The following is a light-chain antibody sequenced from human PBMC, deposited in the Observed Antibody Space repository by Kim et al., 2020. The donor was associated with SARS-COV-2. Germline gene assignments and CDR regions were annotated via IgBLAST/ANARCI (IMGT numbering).Light chain of an antibody. CDR1: QSVNGRF. CDR3: QQYDSSVWT. J-gene: IGKJ1*01. V-gene: IGKV3-20*01. CDR2: GAS. Sequence: SPGEGATRSCRASQSVNGRFLAWYQQKPGQAPRLLIYGASTRATGIPDRFSGSGSGTDFTLTISRLEPEDFARYYCQQYDSSVWTFGQGTKVDIK.